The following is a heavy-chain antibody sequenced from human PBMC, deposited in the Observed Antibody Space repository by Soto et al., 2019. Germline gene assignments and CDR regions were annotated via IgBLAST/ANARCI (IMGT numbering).Heavy chain of an antibody. CDR2: IFSKDEK. CDR3: ARIRLLSGDYGGMIRFDP. V-gene: IGHV2-26*01. CDR1: GFLLNQARIG. D-gene: IGHD4-17*01. J-gene: IGHJ5*02. Sequence: QGTLEGFGSGLGEPQRNLTLTWNRLGFLLNQARIGWSLDRSPPGKALEGLSHIFSKDEKSYSTFLKSRLTISKDTSKSQVVLTMTNMDPVDTATYYCARIRLLSGDYGGMIRFDPWGQGTLVTVSS.